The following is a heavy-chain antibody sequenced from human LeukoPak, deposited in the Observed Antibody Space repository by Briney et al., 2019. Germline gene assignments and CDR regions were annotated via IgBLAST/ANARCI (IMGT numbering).Heavy chain of an antibody. CDR2: IYYSGST. D-gene: IGHD2-2*01. CDR3: ASSRSSTSFDC. CDR1: GGSISSGGNY. Sequence: SETLSLTCTVSGGSISSGGNYWSWIRQHPGKGLEWIGYIYYSGSTYYNPFLKSRVTISVDTSKNQFSLKLSSVTAADTAVYYCASSRSSTSFDCWGQGTLVTVSS. J-gene: IGHJ4*02. V-gene: IGHV4-31*03.